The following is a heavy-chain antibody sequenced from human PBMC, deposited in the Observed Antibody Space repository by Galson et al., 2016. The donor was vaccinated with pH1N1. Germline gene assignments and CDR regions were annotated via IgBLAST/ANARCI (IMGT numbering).Heavy chain of an antibody. Sequence: LVKPTQTLTLTCTFSGFSLSTSGMCVSWIRQPPGKALEWLARIDWEDDKSYSTSLTTRLTISKDTSKNQVVLTMTNMDPVDTATYFCARTRGGFGDYVYWGQGTLVTVSS. D-gene: IGHD3-10*01. V-gene: IGHV2-70*11. CDR1: GFSLSTSGMC. J-gene: IGHJ4*02. CDR3: ARTRGGFGDYVY. CDR2: IDWEDDK.